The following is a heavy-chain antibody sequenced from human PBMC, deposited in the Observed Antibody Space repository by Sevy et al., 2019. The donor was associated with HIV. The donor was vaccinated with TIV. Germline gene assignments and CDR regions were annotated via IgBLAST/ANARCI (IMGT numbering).Heavy chain of an antibody. CDR3: ARALGTVGATTDY. V-gene: IGHV3-7*01. CDR2: INQDGSEK. D-gene: IGHD1-26*01. J-gene: IGHJ4*02. Sequence: GGSLRLSCAASGFTFSSYWMTWVRQAPGKGLEWVANINQDGSEKYYVDSVKGRFTISRDNAKNSLFMQMNSLRVEETAVYYCARALGTVGATTDYWGQGTLVTVSS. CDR1: GFTFSSYW.